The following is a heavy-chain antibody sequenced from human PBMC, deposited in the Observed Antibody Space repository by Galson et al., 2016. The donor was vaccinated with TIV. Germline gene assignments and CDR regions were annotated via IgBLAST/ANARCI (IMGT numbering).Heavy chain of an antibody. CDR2: INSDGNRR. Sequence: SLRLSCAASGFTFSSHWMHWVRQSPGKGLVWVSRINSDGNRRTYADSVKGRFTISRDNAKNILYLQLNSLRVEDTAVYYCSREVGRAIAAAGFRWLDPWGQGTQVIVSS. V-gene: IGHV3-74*01. D-gene: IGHD6-13*01. CDR3: SREVGRAIAAAGFRWLDP. CDR1: GFTFSSHW. J-gene: IGHJ5*02.